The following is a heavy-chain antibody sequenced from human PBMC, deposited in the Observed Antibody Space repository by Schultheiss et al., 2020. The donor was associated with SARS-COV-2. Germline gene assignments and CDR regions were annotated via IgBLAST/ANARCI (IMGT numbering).Heavy chain of an antibody. CDR3: ARRAVGAPFDY. CDR2: INHSGST. CDR1: GGSISSYY. V-gene: IGHV4-34*01. Sequence: SETLSLTCTVSGGSISSYYWGWIRQPPGKGLEWIGEINHSGSTNYNPSLKSRVTISVDTSKNQFSLKLSSVTAADTAVYYCARRAVGAPFDYWGQGTLVTVSS. D-gene: IGHD1-26*01. J-gene: IGHJ4*02.